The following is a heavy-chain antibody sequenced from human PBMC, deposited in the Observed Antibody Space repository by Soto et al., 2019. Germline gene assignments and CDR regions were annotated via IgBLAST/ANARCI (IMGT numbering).Heavy chain of an antibody. V-gene: IGHV3-30-3*01. CDR2: ISKDGNSK. D-gene: IGHD3-10*01. CDR3: ARDPQGSYCYIDY. Sequence: GGSLRLSCAASGFTFSNYAIDFVLRAPGKGLEWVTIISKDGNSKHYADSVKGRFTISRDNSKNTLFLQMNSLRAEDTAVYYCARDPQGSYCYIDYWGQGTPVTVSS. CDR1: GFTFSNYA. J-gene: IGHJ4*02.